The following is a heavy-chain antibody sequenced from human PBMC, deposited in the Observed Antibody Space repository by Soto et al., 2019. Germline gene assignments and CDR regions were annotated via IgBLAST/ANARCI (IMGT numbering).Heavy chain of an antibody. V-gene: IGHV4-59*08. CDR1: GGSISSYY. Sequence: SETLSLTCTVSGGSISSYYWSWIRQPPGKGLEWIGYIYYSGSTNYNPSLKSRVTISVDTSKNQFSLKLSSVTAADTAVYYCARHGSVLLWLGDHTAMRLFDIGGQGKMVTVS. CDR3: ARHGSVLLWLGDHTAMRLFDI. CDR2: IYYSGST. D-gene: IGHD3-10*01. J-gene: IGHJ3*02.